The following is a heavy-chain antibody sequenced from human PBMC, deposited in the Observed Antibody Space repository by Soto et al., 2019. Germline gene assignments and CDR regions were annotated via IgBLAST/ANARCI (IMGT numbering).Heavy chain of an antibody. CDR3: ARDGSGYRSRASPMDV. CDR2: IIPIFGTA. Sequence: QVQLVQSGAEVKKPGSSVKVSCKASGDTFSSYAISWVRQAPGQGLEWMGGIIPIFGTANYAQQFQGRVTITADESTSTAYMELSSLRSEATAVYYCARDGSGYRSRASPMDVWGQGTTVTVSS. D-gene: IGHD3-22*01. V-gene: IGHV1-69*01. CDR1: GDTFSSYA. J-gene: IGHJ6*02.